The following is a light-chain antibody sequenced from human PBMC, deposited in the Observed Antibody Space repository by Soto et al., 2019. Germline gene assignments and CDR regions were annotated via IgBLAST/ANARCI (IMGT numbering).Light chain of an antibody. CDR3: ISYAGSNKSYV. CDR2: EVS. V-gene: IGLV2-8*01. CDR1: SSDVGGYNY. Sequence: QSVLTQPPSASGSPGQSVTISCTGTSSDVGGYNYVSWYQQHPGKAPKLMIYEVSKRPSGVPDRFSGSKSGNTASLTVSGRQAEDESDYYCISYAGSNKSYVFGTGTKLTVL. J-gene: IGLJ1*01.